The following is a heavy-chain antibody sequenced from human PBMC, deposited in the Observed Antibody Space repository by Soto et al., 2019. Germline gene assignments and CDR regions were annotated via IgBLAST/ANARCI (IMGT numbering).Heavy chain of an antibody. D-gene: IGHD3-3*01. V-gene: IGHV2-26*01. Sequence: QVTLKESGPVLVNPTETLTLTCTVSGFSLSNARMGVSWIRQPPGKALEWLAHIFSNDEKSYSTSLKSRLTISKDTSKSQVVLTMTNMDPVDTATYYCARVSTIFGVAVDYWGQGTLVTVSS. CDR3: ARVSTIFGVAVDY. J-gene: IGHJ4*02. CDR2: IFSNDEK. CDR1: GFSLSNARMG.